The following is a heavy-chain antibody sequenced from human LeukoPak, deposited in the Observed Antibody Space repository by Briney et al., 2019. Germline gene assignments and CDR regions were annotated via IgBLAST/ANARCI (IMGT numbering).Heavy chain of an antibody. CDR1: GGSISSYY. D-gene: IGHD2-15*01. CDR2: IYTSGST. V-gene: IGHV4-4*07. CDR3: ARPGQSSWWVYFNY. J-gene: IGHJ4*02. Sequence: SETLSLTCTVSGGSISSYYWSWIRQPAGQGLEWIGRIYTSGSTNYNPSLKSRVTMSVDTSKNQFSLRLSSVIAADTAVYYCARPGQSSWWVYFNYWGQGTLVTVSS.